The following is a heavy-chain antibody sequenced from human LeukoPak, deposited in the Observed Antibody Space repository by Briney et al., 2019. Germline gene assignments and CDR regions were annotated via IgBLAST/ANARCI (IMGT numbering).Heavy chain of an antibody. CDR2: ISYDGSNK. Sequence: PGGSLRLSCAASGFTFSSYAMHWVRQAPGKGLEWVAVISYDGSNKYYADSVKGRFTISRDNSKNTLYLQMNSLRAEDTAVYYCAREGAAAGHYYYYGMDVWGQGTTVTVSS. V-gene: IGHV3-30*04. J-gene: IGHJ6*02. CDR3: AREGAAAGHYYYYGMDV. D-gene: IGHD6-13*01. CDR1: GFTFSSYA.